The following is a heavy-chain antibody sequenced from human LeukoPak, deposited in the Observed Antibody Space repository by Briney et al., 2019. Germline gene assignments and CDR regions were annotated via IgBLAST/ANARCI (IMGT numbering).Heavy chain of an antibody. V-gene: IGHV4-59*01. Sequence: SETLSLTCAVYGGSFSGYYWSWIRQPPGKGLEWIGYIYYSGSTNYNPSLKSRVTISVDTSKNQFSLKLTSVTAADTAVYYCARRTTYGYFDYWGQGALVTVSS. CDR2: IYYSGST. D-gene: IGHD1-1*01. CDR3: ARRTTYGYFDY. J-gene: IGHJ4*02. CDR1: GGSFSGYY.